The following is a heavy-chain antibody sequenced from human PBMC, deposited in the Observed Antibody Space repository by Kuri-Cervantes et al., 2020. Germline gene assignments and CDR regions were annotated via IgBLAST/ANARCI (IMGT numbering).Heavy chain of an antibody. CDR1: EFTFTSYA. J-gene: IGHJ4*02. CDR2: IDRSGAST. V-gene: IGHV3-23*01. Sequence: GGSLRPSCAASEFTFTSYAMSWVRQAAGKGLEWVSTIDRSGASTNYADSVKGRFTISRDNSKNTLYLQMNSLRAEDTAVYYCAKNEFVIPVYYYDSSGYLDWGQGTLVTVSS. D-gene: IGHD3-22*01. CDR3: AKNEFVIPVYYYDSSGYLD.